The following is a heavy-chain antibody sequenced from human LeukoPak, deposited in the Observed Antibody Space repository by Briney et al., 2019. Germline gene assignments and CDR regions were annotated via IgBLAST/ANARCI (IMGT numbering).Heavy chain of an antibody. J-gene: IGHJ4*02. CDR3: ARERAAAGLDY. V-gene: IGHV4-59*01. CDR1: GGSISSYY. Sequence: PSETLSLTCTVSGGSISSYYWSWIRQPPGKGLEWIGYIYYSGSTNYNPSLKSRVTISVDTSKNQFSLKLSSVTAADTAVYYCARERAAAGLDYWGQRTLVTVSS. D-gene: IGHD6-13*01. CDR2: IYYSGST.